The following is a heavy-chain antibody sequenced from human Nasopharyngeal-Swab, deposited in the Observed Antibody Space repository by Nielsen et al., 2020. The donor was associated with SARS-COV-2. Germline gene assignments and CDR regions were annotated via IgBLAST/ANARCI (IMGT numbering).Heavy chain of an antibody. J-gene: IGHJ6*02. CDR2: IDHSGST. CDR3: ARQGKGSYYVMDV. Sequence: SETLSLTCAVYGGSFSGYYWSWIRRPPGKGLEWIGEIDHSGSTNYNPSLKSRVTISVDTSKNQFSLKLSSVTAADTAVYYCARQGKGSYYVMDVWGQGTTVTVSS. V-gene: IGHV4-34*01. CDR1: GGSFSGYY.